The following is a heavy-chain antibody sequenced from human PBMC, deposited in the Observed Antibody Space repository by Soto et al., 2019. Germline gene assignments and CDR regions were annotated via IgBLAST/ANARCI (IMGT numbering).Heavy chain of an antibody. Sequence: QVQLVESGGGVVRPGRSLRLSCAASGFTFSSYGMHWVRQAPGKGLEWVAVISYDGSNKYYADSVKGRFTISRDNSKNTLYLQMNSLRAEDTAVYYCAKDSTIFGVVIIRGLYYYYGMDVWGQGTTVTVSS. J-gene: IGHJ6*02. CDR2: ISYDGSNK. D-gene: IGHD3-3*01. CDR3: AKDSTIFGVVIIRGLYYYYGMDV. CDR1: GFTFSSYG. V-gene: IGHV3-30*18.